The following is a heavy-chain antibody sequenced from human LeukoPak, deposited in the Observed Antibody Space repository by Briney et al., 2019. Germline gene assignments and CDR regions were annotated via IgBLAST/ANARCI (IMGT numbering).Heavy chain of an antibody. V-gene: IGHV4-39*01. CDR2: IYYSGST. J-gene: IGHJ4*02. CDR1: GGSISSYY. D-gene: IGHD3-22*01. Sequence: SETLSLTCTVSGGSISSYYWGWIRQPPGKGLEWIGSIYYSGSTYYNPSLKSRVTISVDTSKNQFSLKLSSVTAADTAVYYCARHSLRDSSGYYFGAVYYFDYWGQGTLVTVSS. CDR3: ARHSLRDSSGYYFGAVYYFDY.